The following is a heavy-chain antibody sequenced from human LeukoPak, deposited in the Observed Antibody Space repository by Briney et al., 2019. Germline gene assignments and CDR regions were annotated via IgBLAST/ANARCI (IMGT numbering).Heavy chain of an antibody. Sequence: GGSLRLSCAASGFTFSSYAMSWVRQAPGKGLEWVAVISYDGSNKYYADSVKGRFTISRDNSKNTLYLQMNSLRAEDTAVYYCAKDEYGMDVWGQGTTVTVSS. CDR1: GFTFSSYA. V-gene: IGHV3-30*18. J-gene: IGHJ6*02. CDR3: AKDEYGMDV. CDR2: ISYDGSNK.